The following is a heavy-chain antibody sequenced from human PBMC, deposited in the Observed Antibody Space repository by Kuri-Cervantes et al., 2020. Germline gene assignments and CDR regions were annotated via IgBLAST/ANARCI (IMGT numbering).Heavy chain of an antibody. V-gene: IGHV5-51*01. CDR1: GYSFATYW. Sequence: GESLKTSCKGSGYSFATYWLGWVRQMPGRGLEWMGIVYPDDSDTRYSPSFQGQVTFSANKPISTAYLQWSSLKASDTAMYYCARHLGSSTWANHFDFWGQGTLVTVSS. J-gene: IGHJ4*02. D-gene: IGHD6-13*01. CDR2: VYPDDSDT. CDR3: ARHLGSSTWANHFDF.